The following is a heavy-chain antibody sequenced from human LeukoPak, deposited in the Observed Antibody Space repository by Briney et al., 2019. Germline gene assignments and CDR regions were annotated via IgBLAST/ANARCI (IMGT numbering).Heavy chain of an antibody. CDR1: GGSNSGYE. D-gene: IGHD3-10*01. Sequence: SETLSLTCTVSGGSNSGYEWSWIRQPAGKGLEWIGRIYTSGRTSYSPSLKSRVTMSVDTSKNQFSLKLSSVTAADTAVYYCARGLLYYYGSGSPLIYYYGMDVWGQGTTVTVSS. J-gene: IGHJ6*02. V-gene: IGHV4-4*07. CDR3: ARGLLYYYGSGSPLIYYYGMDV. CDR2: IYTSGRT.